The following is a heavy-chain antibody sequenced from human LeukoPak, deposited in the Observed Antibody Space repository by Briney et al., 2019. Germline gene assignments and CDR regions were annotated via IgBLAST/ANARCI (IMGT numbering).Heavy chain of an antibody. D-gene: IGHD3-9*01. J-gene: IGHJ4*02. CDR3: VFFFKQKTAYEILTGPSDY. V-gene: IGHV5-51*01. CDR2: IYPGDSDT. CDR1: GYSFTSYW. Sequence: GESLKISCKVSGYSFTSYWIGWVRQMTEKCLEWMGIIYPGDSDTRYSPSFQGQVTMSADKFISPAYLQWSSLKASDTAMYYCVFFFKQKTAYEILTGPSDYWGQGTLVTVSS.